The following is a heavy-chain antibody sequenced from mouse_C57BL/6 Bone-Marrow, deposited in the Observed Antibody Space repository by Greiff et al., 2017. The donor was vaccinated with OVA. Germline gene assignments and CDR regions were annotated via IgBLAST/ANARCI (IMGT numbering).Heavy chain of an antibody. CDR1: GFTFSDYY. Sequence: EVKLMESGGGLVQPGGSLKLSCAASGFTFSDYYMYWVRQTPEKRLEWVAYISNGGGSTYYPDTVKGRFTISRDNAKNTLYLQMSRLKSEDTAMYYCARGLGWYYFDYWGQGTTLTVSS. CDR3: ARGLGWYYFDY. J-gene: IGHJ2*01. V-gene: IGHV5-12*01. D-gene: IGHD3-3*01. CDR2: ISNGGGST.